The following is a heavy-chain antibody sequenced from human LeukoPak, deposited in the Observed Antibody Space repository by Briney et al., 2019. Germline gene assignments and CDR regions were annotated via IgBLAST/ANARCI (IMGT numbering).Heavy chain of an antibody. CDR3: AKDITGGFDY. Sequence: GGSLRLSCAASGFIFSSYSMNWVRQAPGKGLEWVSSISSSSSYIYYADSVKGRFTISRDNAKNSLYLQMNSLRAEDTALYYCAKDITGGFDYWGQGTLVTVSS. CDR2: ISSSSSYI. V-gene: IGHV3-21*04. CDR1: GFIFSSYS. D-gene: IGHD1-14*01. J-gene: IGHJ4*02.